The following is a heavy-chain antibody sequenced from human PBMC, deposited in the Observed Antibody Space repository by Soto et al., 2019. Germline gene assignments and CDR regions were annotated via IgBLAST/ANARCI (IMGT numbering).Heavy chain of an antibody. CDR3: AKDRMRLSGKVVVTAILGY. J-gene: IGHJ4*02. D-gene: IGHD2-21*02. Sequence: EVQLLESGGGLVQPGGSLRLSCAASGFTFSSYAMSWVRQAPGKGLEWVSAISGSGGSTYYADSVKGRFTISRDNSKNPLYLQMNSPSAEDTAVYYCAKDRMRLSGKVVVTAILGYWGQGTLVTVSS. V-gene: IGHV3-23*01. CDR1: GFTFSSYA. CDR2: ISGSGGST.